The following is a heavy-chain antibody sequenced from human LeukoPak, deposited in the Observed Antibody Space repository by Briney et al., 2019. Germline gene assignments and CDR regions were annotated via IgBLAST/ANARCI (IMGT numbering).Heavy chain of an antibody. CDR2: INPSGGST. J-gene: IGHJ3*02. D-gene: IGHD6-13*01. V-gene: IGHV1-46*01. CDR1: GYTFTSYY. Sequence: ASVKVSCKASGYTFTSYYKHWVRQAPGQGLEWMGIINPSGGSTSYAQKFQGRVTMTRDTSTSTVYTELSSLRSEDTAVYYCASSSMAAAGTHPWSAFDIWGQGTMVTVSS. CDR3: ASSSMAAAGTHPWSAFDI.